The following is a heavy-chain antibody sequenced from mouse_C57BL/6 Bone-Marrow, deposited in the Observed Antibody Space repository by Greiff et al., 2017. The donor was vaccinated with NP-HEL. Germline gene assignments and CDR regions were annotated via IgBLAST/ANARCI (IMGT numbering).Heavy chain of an antibody. V-gene: IGHV1-80*01. J-gene: IGHJ4*01. CDR3: ARYLYYYAMDY. CDR1: GYAFSSYW. Sequence: QVQLKESGAELVKPGASVKISCKASGYAFSSYWMNWVKQRPGKGLEWIGQIYPGDGDTNYNGKFKGKATLTADNSSSTAYMQLSSLTSEDSAVYFCARYLYYYAMDYWGQGTSVTVSS. CDR2: IYPGDGDT.